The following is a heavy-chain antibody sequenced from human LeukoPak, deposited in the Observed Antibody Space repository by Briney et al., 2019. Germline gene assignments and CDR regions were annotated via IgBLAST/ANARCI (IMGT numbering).Heavy chain of an antibody. CDR2: IYYSGST. CDR3: ASYDSSGYSDAFDI. D-gene: IGHD3-22*01. V-gene: IGHV4-30-4*08. J-gene: IGHJ3*02. CDR1: GGSISSGDYY. Sequence: SSETLSLTCTVSGGSISSGDYYWSWIRQPPGKGLEWIGYIYYSGSTYYNPSLKSRVTISVDTSKNQFSLKLSSVTAADTAVYYCASYDSSGYSDAFDIWGQGTMVTVSS.